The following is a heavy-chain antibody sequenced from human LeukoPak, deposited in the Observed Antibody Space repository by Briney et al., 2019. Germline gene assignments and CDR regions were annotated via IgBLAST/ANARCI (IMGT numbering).Heavy chain of an antibody. D-gene: IGHD4-23*01. CDR1: GYTLTELS. Sequence: ASVKVSCKVSGYTLTELSVHWVRQAPGKGLEWMGNFDPKDGDTIYAQKFQGRVTITADKSTSTAYMELSSLRSEDTAVYYCARGTVVTGAFDAFDIWGQGTMVTVSS. J-gene: IGHJ3*02. CDR2: FDPKDGDT. CDR3: ARGTVVTGAFDAFDI. V-gene: IGHV1-24*01.